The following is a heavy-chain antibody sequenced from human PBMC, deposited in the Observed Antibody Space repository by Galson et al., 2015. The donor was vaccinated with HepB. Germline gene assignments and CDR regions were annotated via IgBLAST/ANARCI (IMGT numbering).Heavy chain of an antibody. J-gene: IGHJ4*02. D-gene: IGHD6-19*01. CDR1: GFTFSSYA. Sequence: SLRLSCAASGFTFSSYAMHWVRQAPGKGLEWVPTISYDGDNKYYADSVRGRFTISRDNSENTLSLQVDSLRAEDTAIYYCARGGSGWYVDYWGQGTLVTVSS. CDR2: ISYDGDNK. V-gene: IGHV3-30-3*01. CDR3: ARGGSGWYVDY.